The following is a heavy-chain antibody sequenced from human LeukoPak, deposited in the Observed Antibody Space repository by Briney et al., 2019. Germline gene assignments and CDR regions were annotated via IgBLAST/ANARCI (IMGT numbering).Heavy chain of an antibody. CDR1: GFTFSSYG. V-gene: IGHV3-30*18. J-gene: IGHJ4*02. CDR2: VSYDETYK. CDR3: AKGATEQLVRTNFGY. D-gene: IGHD6-13*01. Sequence: PGGSLRLSCAASGFTFSSYGMHWVRQAPGKGLEWVAVVSYDETYKYYGDSVKGRFTISRDNSKNTLSLQMNSLRAEDKAVYHCAKGATEQLVRTNFGYWGQGTLVTVSS.